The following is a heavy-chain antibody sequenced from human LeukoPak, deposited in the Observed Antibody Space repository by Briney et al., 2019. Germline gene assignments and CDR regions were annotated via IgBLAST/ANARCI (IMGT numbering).Heavy chain of an antibody. D-gene: IGHD6-19*01. J-gene: IGHJ4*02. CDR3: ATPAGIAVAGVDY. CDR1: GFTFSSYA. Sequence: GGSLRLSXAASGFTFSSYAMSWVRQAPGKGLEWVSAISGSGGSTYYADSVKGRFTISRDNSKNTLYLQMNSLRAEDTAVYYSATPAGIAVAGVDYWGQGTLVTVSS. CDR2: ISGSGGST. V-gene: IGHV3-23*01.